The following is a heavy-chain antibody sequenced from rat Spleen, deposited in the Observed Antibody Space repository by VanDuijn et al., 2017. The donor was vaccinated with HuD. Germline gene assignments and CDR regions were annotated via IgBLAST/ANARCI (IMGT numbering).Heavy chain of an antibody. Sequence: EVQLVESGGGLVQPGRSLKLSCAASGFTFSDYNMAWVRQAPGKGLEWIASITNTGGTPYYPDSVKGRFTISRDNAKSTLYLQMNSLRSEDTATYYCAKSRFYYYDGGYYCFNYWGQGVMVTVSS. CDR1: GFTFSDYN. J-gene: IGHJ2*01. V-gene: IGHV5-31*01. CDR2: ITNTGGTP. D-gene: IGHD1-12*02. CDR3: AKSRFYYYDGGYYCFNY.